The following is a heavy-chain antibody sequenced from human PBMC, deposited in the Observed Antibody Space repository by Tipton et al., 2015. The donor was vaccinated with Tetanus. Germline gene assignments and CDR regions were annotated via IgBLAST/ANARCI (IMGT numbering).Heavy chain of an antibody. V-gene: IGHV1-2*02. Sequence: QLVQSGAEVRKPGASVKVSCKAAGYTFTGNYLQWVRQAPGQGLEWMGWINPDSGGTNSAQKFQGRVTMTRDTSISTAYMELSRLRSDDTAVYYCARPDRYCSGGSCYLALDSWGQGTLVTVSS. CDR1: GYTFTGNY. CDR2: INPDSGGT. D-gene: IGHD2-15*01. J-gene: IGHJ4*02. CDR3: ARPDRYCSGGSCYLALDS.